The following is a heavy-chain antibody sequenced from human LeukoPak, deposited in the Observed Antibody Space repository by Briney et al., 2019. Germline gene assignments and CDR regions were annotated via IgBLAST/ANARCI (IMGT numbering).Heavy chain of an antibody. CDR2: IKQDGSEK. V-gene: IGHV3-7*01. J-gene: IGHJ6*02. Sequence: GGSLRLSYAASGFTFSSYWMSWVRQAPGKGLEWVANIKQDGSEKYYVDSVKGRFTISRDNAKNTLYLQMNSLRAEETAVYYCARAMRTPHFGYSSGWTHYYYYSMDIWGPGTTVTVSS. CDR3: ARAMRTPHFGYSSGWTHYYYYSMDI. D-gene: IGHD6-19*01. CDR1: GFTFSSYW.